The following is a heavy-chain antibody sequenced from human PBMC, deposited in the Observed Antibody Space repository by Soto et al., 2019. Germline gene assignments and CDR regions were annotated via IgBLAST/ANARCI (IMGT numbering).Heavy chain of an antibody. D-gene: IGHD6-19*01. CDR3: AKESPLTRGSGWHPYYYGMDV. CDR2: ISSSSSYT. V-gene: IGHV3-11*06. Sequence: QVQLVESGGGLVKPGGSLRLSCAASGFTFSDYYMSWIRQAPGKGLEWVSYISSSSSYTNYADSVKGRFTISRDNAKNSLYLQMNSLRAEDTAVYYCAKESPLTRGSGWHPYYYGMDVWGQGTTVTVSS. CDR1: GFTFSDYY. J-gene: IGHJ6*02.